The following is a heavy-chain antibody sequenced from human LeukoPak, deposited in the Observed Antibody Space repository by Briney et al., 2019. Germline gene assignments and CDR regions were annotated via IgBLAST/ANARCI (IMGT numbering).Heavy chain of an antibody. CDR1: GGSISNTNW. CDR2: ISLTGLT. CDR3: SRENGAFPPFGY. J-gene: IGHJ4*02. D-gene: IGHD2-8*01. V-gene: IGHV4-4*02. Sequence: SETLSLTCGVSGGSISNTNWWSWVRQPPGQGLEWIGEISLTGLTHYNPSLESRVTVSLDKSKNQLSLNLTSVTAADTAVYYCSRENGAFPPFGYWGQGTLVTVLS.